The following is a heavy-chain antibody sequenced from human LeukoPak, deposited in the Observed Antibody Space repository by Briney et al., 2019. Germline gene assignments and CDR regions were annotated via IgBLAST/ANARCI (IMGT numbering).Heavy chain of an antibody. CDR3: AREAPSLPAAAPRPGYYYGMDV. V-gene: IGHV4-61*01. CDR1: GGSVNSGSYY. CDR2: IYYSGST. D-gene: IGHD2-2*01. J-gene: IGHJ6*04. Sequence: SETLSLTCTVSGGSVNSGSYYWSWIRQPPGKGLEWIGYIYYSGSTNYNPSLKSRVTISVDTSKNQFSLKLSSVTAADTAVYYCAREAPSLPAAAPRPGYYYGMDVWGKGTTVTVSS.